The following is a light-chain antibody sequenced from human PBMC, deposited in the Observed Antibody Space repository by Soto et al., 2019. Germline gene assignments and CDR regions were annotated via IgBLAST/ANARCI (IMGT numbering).Light chain of an antibody. CDR1: SSNIGSNT. CDR2: TNS. CDR3: AAWDDRLNGPV. J-gene: IGLJ3*02. V-gene: IGLV1-44*01. Sequence: QLVLTQPPSASGTPGQRVTISCSGSSSNIGSNTVNWYQQFPGAAPKLLISTNSQRPSGVPDRFSGSKSGTSASLAISGLLSEDEADYFCAAWDDRLNGPVFGGGTKLTVL.